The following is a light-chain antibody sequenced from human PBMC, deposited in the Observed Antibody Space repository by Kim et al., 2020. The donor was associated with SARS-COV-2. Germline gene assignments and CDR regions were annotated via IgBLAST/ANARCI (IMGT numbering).Light chain of an antibody. CDR1: QDIRND. Sequence: ASVGDRVTITCRASQDIRNDLGWYQQNPGRAPKRLIYGASSLQSGVPSRFRGSGSGTEFTLTISSLQPEDFATYFCLQRDISPITFGPGTRLEIK. CDR2: GAS. V-gene: IGKV1-17*01. CDR3: LQRDISPIT. J-gene: IGKJ5*01.